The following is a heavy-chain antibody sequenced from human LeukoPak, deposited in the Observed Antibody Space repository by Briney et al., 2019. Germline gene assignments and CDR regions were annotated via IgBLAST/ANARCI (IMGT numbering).Heavy chain of an antibody. CDR1: GVSINRFY. CDR2: IYSGVPT. D-gene: IGHD1-1*01. J-gene: IGHJ4*02. CDR3: VQTTGWPGFDY. V-gene: IGHV4-4*09. Sequence: SETLSLTCTTSGVSINRFYWSWVRQPPGRGLEWIGNIYSGVPTYFNPSLKSRVTISVDTSKNQFSLNLTSVTAADTAMYYCVQTTGWPGFDYWGQGILVTVSS.